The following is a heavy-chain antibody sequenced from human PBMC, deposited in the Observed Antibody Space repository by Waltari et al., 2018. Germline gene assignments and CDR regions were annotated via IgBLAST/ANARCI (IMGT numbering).Heavy chain of an antibody. CDR3: ATVRY. J-gene: IGHJ4*02. Sequence: EVQVVEFGGDLVRPGGSLRLSCVASGFNFGNYWMNWVRQIPGKGLEWVAKIKGDGSEILYADSVKGRFTISRDNARNTLYVEMNNLRVEDTAVYFCATVRYWGQGTLVTVSS. CDR2: IKGDGSEI. V-gene: IGHV3-7*01. CDR1: GFNFGNYW.